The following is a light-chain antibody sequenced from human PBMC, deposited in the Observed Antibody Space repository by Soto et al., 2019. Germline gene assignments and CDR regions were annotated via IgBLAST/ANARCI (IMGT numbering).Light chain of an antibody. CDR2: QDS. Sequence: SYELTQPPSVSVSPGQTASITCSGDKLGDKYACWYQQKPGQSPVLVIYQDSKRPSGIPERFSGSNSGNPATLTISGTQAMDAADYYCQAWDSSIVVFGGGTQLTVL. J-gene: IGLJ2*01. V-gene: IGLV3-1*01. CDR3: QAWDSSIVV. CDR1: KLGDKY.